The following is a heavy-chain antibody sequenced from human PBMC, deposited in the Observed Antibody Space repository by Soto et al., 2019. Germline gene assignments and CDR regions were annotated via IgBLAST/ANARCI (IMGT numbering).Heavy chain of an antibody. J-gene: IGHJ5*02. CDR2: IYWDDDT. Sequence: QITLKESGPPVVKPTETLTLTCTFSGFSLSSDGVGVGWIRQPPRKAPEWLALIYWDDDTRYSPSLKSRLTXXXXXXXXXXXXXXXXXXXXXXXXXXXXXXSLHYKKWFDPWGQGTLVTVSS. D-gene: IGHD4-4*01. CDR3: XXXSLHYKKWFDP. V-gene: IGHV2-5*02. CDR1: GFSLSSDGVG.